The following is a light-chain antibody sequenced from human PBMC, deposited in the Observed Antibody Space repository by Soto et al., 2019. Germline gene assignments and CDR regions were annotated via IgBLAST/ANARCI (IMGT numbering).Light chain of an antibody. Sequence: QSALTQPDSVSGSPGQTITISCTGTSSDVGGYNYLSWYQQHPGKAPKDMIYEVSNRPSGVSNRFSGSKSGNTASLTISGLQAEDEADYFCSSYTTSGTPVFGGGTKLTVL. J-gene: IGLJ3*02. CDR2: EVS. CDR3: SSYTTSGTPV. CDR1: SSDVGGYNY. V-gene: IGLV2-14*01.